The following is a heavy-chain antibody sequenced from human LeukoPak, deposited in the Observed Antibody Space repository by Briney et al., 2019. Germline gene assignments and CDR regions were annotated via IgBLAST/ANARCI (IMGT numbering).Heavy chain of an antibody. D-gene: IGHD3-10*01. J-gene: IGHJ4*02. CDR1: GDIVSSNSVA. CDR2: TYHRSKWIN. CDR3: ARGLNYGFDY. Sequence: SQTLSLTCAISGDIVSSNSVAWNWIRQSPSGGLEWLGRTYHRSKWINEYALSMKSRVTVNPDASKNQFSLQLNSVTPDDTAVYYCARGLNYGFDYWGQGTLVTVPS. V-gene: IGHV6-1*01.